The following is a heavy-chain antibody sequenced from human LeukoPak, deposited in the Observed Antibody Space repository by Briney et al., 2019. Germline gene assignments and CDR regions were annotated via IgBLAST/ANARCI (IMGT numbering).Heavy chain of an antibody. J-gene: IGHJ4*02. D-gene: IGHD3-16*01. CDR2: IRNDGNDK. Sequence: GRSLRLSCAASGFSFRSHGMHWVRQAPGKGLEWVTFIRNDGNDKYYADSVKGRFTLSRDNSKNTLYLQMNSLRTEDTAVYYCVRDYEWGFDYWGQGSLVTVSS. CDR1: GFSFRSHG. V-gene: IGHV3-30*02. CDR3: VRDYEWGFDY.